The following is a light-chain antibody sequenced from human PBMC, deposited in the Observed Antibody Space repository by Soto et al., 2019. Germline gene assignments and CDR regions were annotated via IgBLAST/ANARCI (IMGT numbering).Light chain of an antibody. Sequence: QSALTQPPSASGSPGQSVAISCTGTSSDVGGYNYVSWYQQHPGKAPKLMIYEVNKRPSGVPDRFSGSKSGNTASLTVSGLQAEDEADYYCSSFTSSNTHVFGTGTKLTVL. V-gene: IGLV2-8*01. J-gene: IGLJ1*01. CDR2: EVN. CDR3: SSFTSSNTHV. CDR1: SSDVGGYNY.